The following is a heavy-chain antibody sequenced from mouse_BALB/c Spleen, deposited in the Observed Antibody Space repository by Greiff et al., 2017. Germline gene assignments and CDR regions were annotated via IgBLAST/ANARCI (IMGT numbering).Heavy chain of an antibody. D-gene: IGHD6-1*01. Sequence: QVQLKQPGAELVRPGASVKLSCKASGYSFTSYWMNWVKQRPGQGLEWIGMIHHSDSETRLNQKFKDKATLTVDKSSSTAYMQLSSPTSEDSAVYYCARVPLDYWGQGTTLTVSS. CDR3: ARVPLDY. V-gene: IGHV1-61*01. CDR2: IHHSDSET. J-gene: IGHJ2*01. CDR1: GYSFTSYW.